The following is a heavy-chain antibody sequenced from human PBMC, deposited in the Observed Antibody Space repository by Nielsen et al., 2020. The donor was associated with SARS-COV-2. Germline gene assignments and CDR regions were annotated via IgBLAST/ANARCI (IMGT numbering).Heavy chain of an antibody. J-gene: IGHJ4*02. Sequence: GESLKISCAASGFTFSSYAMSWVRQAPGKGLEWVSVIYSGGSSTYYADSVKGRFTISRDNSKNTLYLQMNSLRAEDTAVYYCAKDGSSDFWSGYGAYFDYWGQGTLVTVSS. V-gene: IGHV3-23*03. CDR2: IYSGGSST. D-gene: IGHD3-3*01. CDR1: GFTFSSYA. CDR3: AKDGSSDFWSGYGAYFDY.